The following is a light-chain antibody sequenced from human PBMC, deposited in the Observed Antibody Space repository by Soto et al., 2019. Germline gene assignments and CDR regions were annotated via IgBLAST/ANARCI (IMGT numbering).Light chain of an antibody. CDR2: DAT. J-gene: IGKJ1*01. CDR1: QSISGW. Sequence: DIQMTQSPSSLSASVGDRVNFTCRASQSISGWLAWYQQKPGEAPKVVIYDATSLESGVPSRFSGSGSGTELALTISSLQPDDFATYYCLHYDTYPWAFGQGTKVEIK. V-gene: IGKV1-5*01. CDR3: LHYDTYPWA.